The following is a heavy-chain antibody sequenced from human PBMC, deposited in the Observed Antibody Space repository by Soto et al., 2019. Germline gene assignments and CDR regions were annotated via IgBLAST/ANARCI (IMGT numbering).Heavy chain of an antibody. CDR3: ARSSRGGNAGYFNL. Sequence: EVQLVETGGGLIQPGGSLRLSCAVSGFSVGSNYMSWVRQAPGKGLEWVSVIYSGGTTHDADSVKGRFTTSRDNSKNMVYLQMNSLRVEDRAVYYCARSSRGGNAGYFNLWGRGTLVTVSS. V-gene: IGHV3-53*02. CDR1: GFSVGSNY. J-gene: IGHJ2*01. D-gene: IGHD2-15*01. CDR2: IYSGGTT.